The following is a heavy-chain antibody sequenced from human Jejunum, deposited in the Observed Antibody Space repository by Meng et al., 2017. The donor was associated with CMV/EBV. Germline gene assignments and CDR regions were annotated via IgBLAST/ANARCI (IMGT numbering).Heavy chain of an antibody. J-gene: IGHJ6*02. Sequence: GFTFDAYSLPWVRRRPGTGLGWVSAISWSGGSVVYADSVKGRFTTSRDNARKSVHLQLNSLRGEDTAVYYCAKDSGQYDFYAMAVWGQGTTVTVSS. CDR2: ISWSGGSV. CDR1: GFTFDAYS. CDR3: AKDSGQYDFYAMAV. V-gene: IGHV3-9*01. D-gene: IGHD3/OR15-3a*01.